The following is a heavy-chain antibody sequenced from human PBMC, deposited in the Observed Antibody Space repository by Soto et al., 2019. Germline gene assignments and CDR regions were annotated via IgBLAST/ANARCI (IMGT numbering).Heavy chain of an antibody. J-gene: IGHJ3*02. V-gene: IGHV1-2*02. CDR1: GYIFTGYY. Sequence: LVKVSCKASGYIFTGYYRQWVRQAPGQGPEWMGWINTKTGGTKYAQKFQGRVTMTRDTSINTAYMEVSRLRSDDTAVYYCATDKVAFDMWGQGTMVTVSS. CDR2: INTKTGGT. D-gene: IGHD3-9*01. CDR3: ATDKVAFDM.